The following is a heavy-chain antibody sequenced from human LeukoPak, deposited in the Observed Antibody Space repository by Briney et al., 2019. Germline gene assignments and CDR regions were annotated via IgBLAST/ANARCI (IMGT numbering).Heavy chain of an antibody. CDR3: ARDHPILGYCSGGSCYGWNWFDP. V-gene: IGHV3-20*01. CDR1: GFTFDDYG. CDR2: INWNGGST. Sequence: PGGSLRLSCAASGFTFDDYGMSWVRQAPGKGLEWVSGINWNGGSTGYADSVKGRFTISRDNAKNSLYLQMNSLRAEDTALYHCARDHPILGYCSGGSCYGWNWFDPWGQGTLVTVSS. D-gene: IGHD2-15*01. J-gene: IGHJ5*02.